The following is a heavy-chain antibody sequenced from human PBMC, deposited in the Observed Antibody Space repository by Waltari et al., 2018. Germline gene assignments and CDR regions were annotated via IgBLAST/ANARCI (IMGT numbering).Heavy chain of an antibody. J-gene: IGHJ5*02. V-gene: IGHV4-59*01. CDR1: GGSISSYY. CDR3: AREFRDYGDYGVGRWFDP. D-gene: IGHD4-17*01. CDR2: IYYSGST. Sequence: QVQLQESGSGLVKPSETLSLTRTVSGGSISSYYWSWIRQPPGQGLEWIGYIYYSGSTNYNPSLKSRVTISVDTSKNQFSLKLSSVTAADTAVYYCAREFRDYGDYGVGRWFDPWGQGTLVTVSS.